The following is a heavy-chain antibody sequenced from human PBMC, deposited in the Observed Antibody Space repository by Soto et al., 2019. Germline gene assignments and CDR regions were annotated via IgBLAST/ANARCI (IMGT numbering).Heavy chain of an antibody. D-gene: IGHD3-10*01. Sequence: GESLKISCKASGYRFSSYWIGWVRQKPGKGLEWMGIISPDDSETKYSPSFQGQVIISVDRSINTVSLHWSSLKASDSAMYYCARASPGGSHGSPSDIWGQVTLVTVSS. CDR2: ISPDDSET. J-gene: IGHJ4*02. V-gene: IGHV5-51*01. CDR3: ARASPGGSHGSPSDI. CDR1: GYRFSSYW.